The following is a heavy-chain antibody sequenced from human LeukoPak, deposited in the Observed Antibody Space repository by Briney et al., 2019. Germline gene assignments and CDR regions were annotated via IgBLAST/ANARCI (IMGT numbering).Heavy chain of an antibody. CDR3: ARARCDTCGYGS. CDR2: LYSGGNT. D-gene: IGHD3-22*01. CDR1: GFTVSSSY. V-gene: IGHV3-66*02. J-gene: IGHJ5*02. Sequence: GESLRLSCAASGFTVSSSYMSWVRQAPGRGLEWVAVLYSGGNTDYAVSVRGRFTISRDTSTNTVSLQMNSLRAEDTAEYYCARARCDTCGYGSWGQGTLVTVSS.